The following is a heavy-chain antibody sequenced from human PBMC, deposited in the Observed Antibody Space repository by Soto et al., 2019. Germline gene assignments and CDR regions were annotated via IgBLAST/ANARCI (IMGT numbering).Heavy chain of an antibody. Sequence: PGGSLRLSCTTSGFSFSDYAMSWVRQAPGKGLEWVGFIRSKAYDGTTEYAASVKGRFTISRDDSKSIAYLQMDGLKIEDTGVYYCTSDYNNYEYYGMDVWGQGTTVTVSS. CDR2: IRSKAYDGTT. V-gene: IGHV3-49*04. CDR1: GFSFSDYA. CDR3: TSDYNNYEYYGMDV. D-gene: IGHD1-1*01. J-gene: IGHJ6*02.